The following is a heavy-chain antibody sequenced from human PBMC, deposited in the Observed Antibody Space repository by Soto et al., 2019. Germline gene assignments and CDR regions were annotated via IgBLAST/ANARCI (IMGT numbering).Heavy chain of an antibody. CDR1: GFTFSSYN. V-gene: IGHV3-48*02. D-gene: IGHD4-17*01. J-gene: IGHJ4*02. Sequence: EVQLVESGGGLVQPGGSLRLSCAASGFTFSSYNMNWVRQAPGKGLEWLSYISSGSSTIYYADSVKGRFTISRDNAKNSLYLQMNSLRYEDTAVYYCARDRKYGDALDYWGQGTLVTVSS. CDR3: ARDRKYGDALDY. CDR2: ISSGSSTI.